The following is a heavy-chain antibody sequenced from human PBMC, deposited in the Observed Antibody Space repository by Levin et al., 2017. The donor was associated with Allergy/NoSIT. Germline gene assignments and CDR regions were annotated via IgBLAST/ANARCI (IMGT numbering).Heavy chain of an antibody. CDR2: INVSGYRT. Sequence: GESLKISCAASGFTFSSYAMSWVRQAPGKGLEWVSTINVSGYRTYYADSVKGRFTISRDNSKKILYLQMNSLRAEDTALYYCAKEGGTGSPTQPDYWGQGTLVTVSS. J-gene: IGHJ4*02. D-gene: IGHD1-26*01. CDR3: AKEGGTGSPTQPDY. V-gene: IGHV3-23*01. CDR1: GFTFSSYA.